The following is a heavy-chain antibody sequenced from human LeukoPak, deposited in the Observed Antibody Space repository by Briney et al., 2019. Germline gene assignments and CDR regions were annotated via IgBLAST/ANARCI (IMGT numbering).Heavy chain of an antibody. J-gene: IGHJ4*02. D-gene: IGHD2-2*01. CDR3: AKAPSPGYCSSTSCYYDY. CDR1: GFTFSNYA. V-gene: IGHV3-23*01. CDR2: ISDNGGST. Sequence: GGSLRLSCAASGFTFSNYAMSWVRQAPGKGLEWVTAISDNGGSTYYADSVKGRFTISRDNSKNTLYLQMNSLRGDDTAVYHCAKAPSPGYCSSTSCYYDYWGQGTLVTVFS.